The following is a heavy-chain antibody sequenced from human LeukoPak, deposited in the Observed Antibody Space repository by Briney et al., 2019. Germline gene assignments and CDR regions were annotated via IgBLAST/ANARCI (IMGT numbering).Heavy chain of an antibody. CDR3: ARDRDWFDP. Sequence: SETLSLTCTVSGGSISSYYWSWIRQPPGKGLEWIGYICYSGSTNYNPSLKSRVTISVDTSKNQFSLKLSSVTAADTAVYYCARDRDWFDPWGQGTLVTVSS. V-gene: IGHV4-59*01. CDR2: ICYSGST. CDR1: GGSISSYY. J-gene: IGHJ5*02.